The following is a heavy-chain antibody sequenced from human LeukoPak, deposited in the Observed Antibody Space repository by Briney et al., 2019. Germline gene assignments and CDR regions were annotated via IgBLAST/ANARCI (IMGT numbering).Heavy chain of an antibody. J-gene: IGHJ3*02. CDR2: NNPNSGGT. CDR3: ARSGYSYGDDAFDI. D-gene: IGHD5-18*01. V-gene: IGHV1-2*02. CDR1: GYTFTGYY. Sequence: ASVKVSCKASGYTFTGYYMQWVRQAPGQGLEWMGWNNPNSGGTKYAQKFQGRVTMTRDTSISLAYMELSRLRSDDTAVYYCARSGYSYGDDAFDIWGQGTMVTVSS.